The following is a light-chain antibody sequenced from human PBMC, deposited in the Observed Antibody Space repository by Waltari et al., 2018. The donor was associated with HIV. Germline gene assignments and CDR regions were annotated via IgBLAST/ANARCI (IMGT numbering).Light chain of an antibody. J-gene: IGKJ3*01. CDR2: DAS. V-gene: IGKV1-33*01. CDR1: QDISNY. Sequence: DIQMTQSPSSLSASVGDRVTITCQASQDISNYLNWYQQKPGKAPKLLIYDASNLETGFPSRFSGSGSGTDFTFTISSLQPEDIATYYCQQYDNLPPSTFGPGTKVDIK. CDR3: QQYDNLPPST.